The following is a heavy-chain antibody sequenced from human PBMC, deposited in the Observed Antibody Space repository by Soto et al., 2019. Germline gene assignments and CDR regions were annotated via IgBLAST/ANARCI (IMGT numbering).Heavy chain of an antibody. CDR3: AHKGKGYYYYGMDV. V-gene: IGHV2-5*01. CDR1: GFSLSTSVVG. CDR2: IYWNDDK. J-gene: IGHJ6*02. Sequence: GPTLVNTTQTLTLTCTFSGFSLSTSVVGVGWIRQPPGKALEWLALIYWNDDKRYSPSLKSRLTITKDTSKNQVVLTMTNMDPVDTATYYCAHKGKGYYYYGMDVWGQGTTVTVSS.